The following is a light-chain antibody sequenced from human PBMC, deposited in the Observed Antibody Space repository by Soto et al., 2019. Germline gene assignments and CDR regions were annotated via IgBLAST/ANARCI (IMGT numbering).Light chain of an antibody. CDR2: GAS. J-gene: IGKJ2*01. CDR3: QHYGSSPNT. V-gene: IGKV3-20*01. Sequence: EIVLTQSPGTLSLSPGERATLSCRASQSVSSSYLAWYQQKPGQAPSRLIYGASTRATGIPDRFSGSGSGTNFTLTISRLEPEDFAVYYGQHYGSSPNTFGQGTKVEIK. CDR1: QSVSSSY.